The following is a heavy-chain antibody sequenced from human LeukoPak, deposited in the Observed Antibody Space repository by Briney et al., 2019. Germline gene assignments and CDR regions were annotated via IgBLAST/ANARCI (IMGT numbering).Heavy chain of an antibody. J-gene: IGHJ4*02. CDR3: ARVHDILTAKYYFDY. Sequence: GASVKVSCKASGYTFTGYYIHWVRQAPGQGLEWMGWINPNSGGTNYAQKFQGRVTMTRDTSISTAYMELSRLRSDDTAVYYCARVHDILTAKYYFDYWGQGTLVTVSS. D-gene: IGHD3-9*01. CDR1: GYTFTGYY. CDR2: INPNSGGT. V-gene: IGHV1-2*02.